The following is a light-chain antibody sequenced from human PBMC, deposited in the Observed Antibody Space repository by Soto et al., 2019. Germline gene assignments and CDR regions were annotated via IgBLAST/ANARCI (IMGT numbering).Light chain of an antibody. J-gene: IGKJ1*01. CDR3: QQYSNWPPET. CDR1: QSVSSN. CDR2: GAS. V-gene: IGKV3-15*01. Sequence: EIVMTQYPATLSVSPGERATLSCRASQSVSSNLAWYQQKPGQAPRLLIYGASTRATGIPARFSGSGSGTEFTLTISSLQSEDFAVYYCQQYSNWPPETFGQGTKVEIK.